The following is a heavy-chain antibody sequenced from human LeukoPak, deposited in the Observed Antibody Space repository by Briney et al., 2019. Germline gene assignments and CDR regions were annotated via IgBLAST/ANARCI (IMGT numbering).Heavy chain of an antibody. Sequence: SETLSLTCTVSGYSISSGYYWGWIRQPPGKGLECIGSIYHSGSTYYNPSLKSRVTISVDTSKNQFSLKLSSVTAADTAVYYCARCRGSIFGSYYYYMDVWGKGTTVTVSS. CDR3: ARCRGSIFGSYYYYMDV. CDR2: IYHSGST. V-gene: IGHV4-38-2*02. D-gene: IGHD3-3*01. CDR1: GYSISSGYY. J-gene: IGHJ6*03.